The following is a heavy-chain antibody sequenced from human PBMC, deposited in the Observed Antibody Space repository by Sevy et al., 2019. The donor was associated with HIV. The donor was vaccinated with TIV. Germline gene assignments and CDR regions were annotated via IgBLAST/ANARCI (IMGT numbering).Heavy chain of an antibody. J-gene: IGHJ4*02. CDR3: VRDRIAAAGGYFDY. CDR1: GGSVSSGNSY. V-gene: IGHV4-61*01. CDR2: ISYIGST. D-gene: IGHD6-13*01. Sequence: SETLSLTCTVSGGSVSSGNSYWSWIRQPPGKGLEWIGYISYIGSTNYNPSLKSRVTISVDTSKNQLSLRLRSLTAADTAIYYCVRDRIAAAGGYFDYWGQGTLVTVSS.